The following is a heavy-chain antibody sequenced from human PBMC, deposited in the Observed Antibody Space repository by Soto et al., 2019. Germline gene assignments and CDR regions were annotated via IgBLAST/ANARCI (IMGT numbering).Heavy chain of an antibody. Sequence: GGSLRLSCAASGFTFSSYAMSWVRQAPGKGLEWVSAISGSGGSTYYADSVKGRFTISRDNSKNTLYLQMNSLRAEDTAVYYCAKDPAYNWNYLAAFDIWGQGTMVTVSS. V-gene: IGHV3-23*01. CDR1: GFTFSSYA. CDR3: AKDPAYNWNYLAAFDI. J-gene: IGHJ3*02. CDR2: ISGSGGST. D-gene: IGHD1-7*01.